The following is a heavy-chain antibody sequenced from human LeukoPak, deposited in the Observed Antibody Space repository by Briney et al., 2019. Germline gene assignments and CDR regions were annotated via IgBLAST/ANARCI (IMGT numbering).Heavy chain of an antibody. CDR1: GFTFSSYA. D-gene: IGHD3-22*01. CDR2: ISYDGSNK. Sequence: GGSLRLSCAASGFTFSSYAMHWVRQAPGKGLEWVAVISYDGSNKYYADSVKGRFTISRDNSKNTLYLQMNSLRAEDTAVYYCARDKDGVITRYFDYWGQGTLVTASS. V-gene: IGHV3-30-3*01. CDR3: ARDKDGVITRYFDY. J-gene: IGHJ4*02.